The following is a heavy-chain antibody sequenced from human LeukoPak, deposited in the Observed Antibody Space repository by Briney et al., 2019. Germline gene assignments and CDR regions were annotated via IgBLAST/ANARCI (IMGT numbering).Heavy chain of an antibody. CDR2: KSYSGGT. CDR1: GRSIRSYS. D-gene: IGHD3-3*01. Sequence: SETLSLICTVSGRSIRSYSWCWIRQPPGKALEWIGYKSYSGGTNYNPSLKSRVTISVDTSKRQISLTLNSVTAADTAVYYCVRDGGEWLPDYWGQGILVTASS. J-gene: IGHJ4*02. CDR3: VRDGGEWLPDY. V-gene: IGHV4-59*01.